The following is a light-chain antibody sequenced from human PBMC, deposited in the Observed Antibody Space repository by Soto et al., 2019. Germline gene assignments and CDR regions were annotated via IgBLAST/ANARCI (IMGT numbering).Light chain of an antibody. CDR3: AAWDDNLNGWV. CDR1: SSNVGSNT. Sequence: QSVLTPPPSASGTPGQRVTMSCSGSSSNVGSNTVNWYQQFPRTAPKLLISKNKQRPSGVPDRFSGSKSATSASLAISGLQSEDEADYYCAAWDDNLNGWVFGGGTKLTVL. CDR2: KNK. J-gene: IGLJ3*02. V-gene: IGLV1-44*01.